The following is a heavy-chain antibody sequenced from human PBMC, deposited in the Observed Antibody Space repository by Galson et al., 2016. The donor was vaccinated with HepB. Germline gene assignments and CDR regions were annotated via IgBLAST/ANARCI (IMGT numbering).Heavy chain of an antibody. CDR1: GFTVRSNY. J-gene: IGHJ6*02. D-gene: IGHD3-10*01. Sequence: SLRLSCAASGFTVRSNYMSWVRQAPGKGLEWVSVIYCGGNTKYADSVKGRFTISRQSSKNTLYLQMNSLRVEDTAVYYCAKDYVSWFGELGHVWGQGTTVTVSS. CDR2: IYCGGNT. CDR3: AKDYVSWFGELGHV. V-gene: IGHV3-53*04.